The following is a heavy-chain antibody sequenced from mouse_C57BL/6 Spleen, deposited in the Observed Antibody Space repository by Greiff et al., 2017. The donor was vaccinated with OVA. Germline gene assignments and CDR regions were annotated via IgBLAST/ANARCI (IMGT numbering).Heavy chain of an antibody. Sequence: VQLQQPGAELVRPGTSVKLSCKASGYTFTSYWMHWVKQRPGQGLEWIGVIDPSDSYTNYNQKFKGKATLTVDTSSSTAYMQLSSLTSEDSAVYNSAGGDSFAYWGQGTTLTVSS. J-gene: IGHJ2*01. CDR2: IDPSDSYT. CDR1: GYTFTSYW. CDR3: AGGDSFAY. D-gene: IGHD1-1*02. V-gene: IGHV1-59*01.